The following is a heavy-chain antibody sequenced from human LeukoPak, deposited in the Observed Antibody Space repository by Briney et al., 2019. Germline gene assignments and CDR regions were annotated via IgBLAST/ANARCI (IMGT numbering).Heavy chain of an antibody. CDR3: ARDVVVVPAAKSYYYYYGMDV. D-gene: IGHD2-2*01. CDR1: GYTFTSYG. V-gene: IGHV1-18*01. J-gene: IGHJ6*02. CDR2: ISAYNGNT. Sequence: GASVKVSCKASGYTFTSYGISWVRQAPGQGLEWMGWISAYNGNTNYVQKLQGRVTMTTDTSTSTAYMELRSLRSDDTAVYYCARDVVVVPAAKSYYYYYGMDVWGQGTTVTVSS.